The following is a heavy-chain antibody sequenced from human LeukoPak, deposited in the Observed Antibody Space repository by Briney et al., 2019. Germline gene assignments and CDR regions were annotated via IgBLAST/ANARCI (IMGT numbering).Heavy chain of an antibody. CDR2: IYYSGTA. CDR3: ARYCSSTTCYVSFDY. CDR1: GYSISSGYY. D-gene: IGHD2-2*01. V-gene: IGHV4-38-2*02. J-gene: IGHJ4*02. Sequence: SETLSLTCTVSGYSISSGYYWGWIRQPPGKGLEWIGSIYYSGTAYYNPSLKSRVTISVDTSKNQFSLKLSSVTAADTAVYYRARYCSSTTCYVSFDYWGQGTLVTVSS.